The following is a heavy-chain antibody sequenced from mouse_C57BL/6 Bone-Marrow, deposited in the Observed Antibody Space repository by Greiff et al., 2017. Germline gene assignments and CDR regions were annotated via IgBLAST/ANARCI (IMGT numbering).Heavy chain of an antibody. CDR2: ISDGGSYT. J-gene: IGHJ3*01. CDR3: ARDGYDAWFAD. CDR1: GFTFSSYA. D-gene: IGHD2-2*01. V-gene: IGHV5-4*01. Sequence: EVKLVESGGGLVKPGGSLKLSCAASGFTFSSYAMSWVRQTPDKRLEWVATISDGGSYTYYPDNVKGRFTISRDNAKNNLYLQMSHLKTENTAMYYCARDGYDAWFADWGQGTLVTVSA.